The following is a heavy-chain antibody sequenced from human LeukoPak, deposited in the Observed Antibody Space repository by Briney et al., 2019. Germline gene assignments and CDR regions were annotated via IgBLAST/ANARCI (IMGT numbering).Heavy chain of an antibody. CDR2: TYYRSKWYN. CDR3: AREEYYYDSSDYYYVGTDY. CDR1: GDSVSSNSAA. D-gene: IGHD3-22*01. V-gene: IGHV6-1*01. Sequence: SQTLSLTCAISGDSVSSNSAAWNWIRQSPSRGLEWLGRTYYRSKWYNDYAISVKSRITINPDTSKNQFSLQLNSVTPEDTAVYYCAREEYYYDSSDYYYVGTDYWGQGTLVTVSS. J-gene: IGHJ4*02.